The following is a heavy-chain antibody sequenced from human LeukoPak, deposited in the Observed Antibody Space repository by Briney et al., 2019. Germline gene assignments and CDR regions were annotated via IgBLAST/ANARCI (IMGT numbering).Heavy chain of an antibody. J-gene: IGHJ4*02. CDR2: INPKTGGT. D-gene: IGHD1-26*01. CDR3: APSGTYFDY. Sequence: VSVQVSRKNSVYIFTNYYMQWVRQAPGQGLEWMGWINPKTGGTNYAQKFQGRVTLTRDTSISTAYLELSRLTSDDTAVYYCAPSGTYFDYWGQGTLVTVSS. V-gene: IGHV1-2*02. CDR1: VYIFTNYY.